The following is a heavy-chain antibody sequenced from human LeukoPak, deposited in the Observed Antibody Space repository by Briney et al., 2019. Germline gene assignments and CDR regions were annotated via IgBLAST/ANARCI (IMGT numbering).Heavy chain of an antibody. CDR3: ASALYDILTGYYREPYDY. J-gene: IGHJ4*02. Sequence: GSLRLSCAASGFTFSSYAMSWVRQAPGKGLEWVSAISGSGGSTYYADSVKGRFTISRDNSKNTLYLQMNSLRAEDTAVYYCASALYDILTGYYREPYDYWGQGTLVTVSS. CDR1: GFTFSSYA. CDR2: ISGSGGST. V-gene: IGHV3-23*01. D-gene: IGHD3-9*01.